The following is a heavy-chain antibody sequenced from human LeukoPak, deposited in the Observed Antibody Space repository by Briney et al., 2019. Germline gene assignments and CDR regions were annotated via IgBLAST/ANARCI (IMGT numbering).Heavy chain of an antibody. Sequence: SQTLSLTCTVSGGSISSGGYYWSWIRQPPGKGLEWIGYIYHSGSTYYNPSLKSRVTISVDTSKNQFSLKLSSVTAADTAVYYCARGGTIKNGMDVWGQGTTVTVSS. CDR2: IYHSGST. J-gene: IGHJ6*02. D-gene: IGHD1-14*01. V-gene: IGHV4-30-2*01. CDR3: ARGGTIKNGMDV. CDR1: GGSISSGGYY.